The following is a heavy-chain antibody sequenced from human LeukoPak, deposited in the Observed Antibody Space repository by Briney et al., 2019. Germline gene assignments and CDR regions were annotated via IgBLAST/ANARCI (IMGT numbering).Heavy chain of an antibody. V-gene: IGHV1-18*01. D-gene: IGHD6-19*01. CDR1: GYTFTSYG. J-gene: IGHJ1*01. CDR3: ARDRYQWLSNLEYFQH. Sequence: ASVKVSCKASGYTFTSYGISWVRQAPGQGLEWMGWISAYNGNTNYAQKLQGRVTMTTDTSTSTAYMELRSLRSDDTAVYYCARDRYQWLSNLEYFQHWGQGTVVTVSS. CDR2: ISAYNGNT.